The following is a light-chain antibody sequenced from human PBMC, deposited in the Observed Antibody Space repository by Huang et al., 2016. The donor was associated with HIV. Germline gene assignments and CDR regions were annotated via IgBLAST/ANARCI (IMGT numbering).Light chain of an antibody. CDR3: QQRSSWPLT. Sequence: EIVLTKSPATLSLSPGERATLSCRASQSVSRYLAWYQQKRGQAPRLLIYDTSTRATGIPARFSGSGSGTDFTLTISSLEPEDFAVYYCQQRSSWPLTFGGGTKVEIK. CDR1: QSVSRY. V-gene: IGKV3-11*01. J-gene: IGKJ4*01. CDR2: DTS.